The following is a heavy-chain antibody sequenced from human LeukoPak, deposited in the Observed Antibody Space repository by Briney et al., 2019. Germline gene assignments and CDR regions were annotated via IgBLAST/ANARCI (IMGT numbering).Heavy chain of an antibody. Sequence: SETLCLTCAVSGYSISSGYYWGWLRQPPGKGLEWIGSIYHSGSTYYNPSLKSRVTISVDTSKNQFSLKLSSVTAADTAVYYCARTSIGWPNFDYWGQGTLVTVSS. CDR2: IYHSGST. CDR1: GYSISSGYY. D-gene: IGHD6-19*01. CDR3: ARTSIGWPNFDY. J-gene: IGHJ4*02. V-gene: IGHV4-38-2*01.